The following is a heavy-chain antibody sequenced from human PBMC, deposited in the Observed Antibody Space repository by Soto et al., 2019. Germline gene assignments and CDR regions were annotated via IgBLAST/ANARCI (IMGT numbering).Heavy chain of an antibody. CDR1: GFTFSSYG. D-gene: IGHD6-6*01. V-gene: IGHV3-33*01. CDR2: IWYDGSNK. Sequence: GGSLRLSCAASGFTFSSYGMHWVRQAPGKGLEWVAVIWYDGSNKYYADSVKGRFTISRDNSKNTLYLQMNSLRAEDTAVYYCARDSSSPGYNWFDPRGQGTLVTVSS. J-gene: IGHJ5*02. CDR3: ARDSSSPGYNWFDP.